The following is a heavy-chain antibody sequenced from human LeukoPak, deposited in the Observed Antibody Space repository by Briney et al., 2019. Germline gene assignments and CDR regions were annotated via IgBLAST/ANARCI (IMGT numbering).Heavy chain of an antibody. CDR3: AKDQAGFDY. J-gene: IGHJ4*02. CDR1: GFTFSSYG. D-gene: IGHD6-25*01. Sequence: GGSLRLSCAASGFTFSSYGMHWVRQAPGKGLEWVAVISYDGSNKYYADSVKGRFTISRDNSKNTLYLQMNSLRAEDTAVYYCAKDQAGFDYWGQGTLVTVSS. CDR2: ISYDGSNK. V-gene: IGHV3-30*18.